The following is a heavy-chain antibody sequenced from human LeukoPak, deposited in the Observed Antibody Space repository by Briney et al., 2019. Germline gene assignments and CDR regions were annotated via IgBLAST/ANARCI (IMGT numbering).Heavy chain of an antibody. D-gene: IGHD4-17*01. CDR1: GFTFSSYA. Sequence: PGRSLRLSCAASGFTFSSYAMHWVRQAPGKGLEWVAVISYDGSNKYYADSVKGRFTISRDNSKNTLYLQMNSLRAEDTAVYYCARAPTDDYGDYSFDYWGQGTLVTVSS. J-gene: IGHJ4*02. CDR3: ARAPTDDYGDYSFDY. CDR2: ISYDGSNK. V-gene: IGHV3-30-3*01.